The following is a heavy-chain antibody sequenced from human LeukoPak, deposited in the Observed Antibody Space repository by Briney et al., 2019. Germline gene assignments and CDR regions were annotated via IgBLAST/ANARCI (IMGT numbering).Heavy chain of an antibody. V-gene: IGHV3-9*01. D-gene: IGHD3-22*01. CDR1: GFTFDDYA. J-gene: IGHJ4*02. Sequence: GRSLRLSCAASGFTFDDYAMHWVRQAPGKGLEWVSGISWNSGSIGYADSEKGRFTISRDNAKNSLYLQMNSLRAEDTALYYCAKGSYYYDSSGYNPPFDYWGQGTLVTVSS. CDR3: AKGSYYYDSSGYNPPFDY. CDR2: ISWNSGSI.